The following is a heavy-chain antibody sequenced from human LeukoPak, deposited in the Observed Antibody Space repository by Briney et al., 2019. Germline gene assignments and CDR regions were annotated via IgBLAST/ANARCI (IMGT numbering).Heavy chain of an antibody. V-gene: IGHV3-7*01. J-gene: IGHJ2*01. CDR3: ATAFGLTSYYIPSPWYFVR. Sequence: GGSLRLSCAASGFNVGSYWMSWVRQAPGKGLEWLANINQDGSEQYYADSLKGRFTISRDNAKNSLYLQINGLSAEDTAVYYCATAFGLTSYYIPSPWYFVRWGRGTLVAVSS. D-gene: IGHD3-10*01. CDR2: INQDGSEQ. CDR1: GFNVGSYW.